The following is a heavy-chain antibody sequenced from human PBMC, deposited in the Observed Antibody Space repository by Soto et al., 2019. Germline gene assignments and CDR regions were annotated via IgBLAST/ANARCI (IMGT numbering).Heavy chain of an antibody. V-gene: IGHV1-18*01. J-gene: IGHJ4*02. CDR1: GYTFTRYG. D-gene: IGHD3-10*01. CDR2: INAANGDT. Sequence: ASVKVSCKASGYTFTRYGISWVRQAPGQRLEWMGYINAANGDTRYAHEFQGRVTFDRDASASTAYMQLSSLTSEDTAVYYCARKEYFGSGSFHFDYWGQGSLVTAPQ. CDR3: ARKEYFGSGSFHFDY.